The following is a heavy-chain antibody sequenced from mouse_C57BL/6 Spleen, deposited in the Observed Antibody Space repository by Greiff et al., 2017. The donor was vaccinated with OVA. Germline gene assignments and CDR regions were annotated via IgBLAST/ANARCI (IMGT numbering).Heavy chain of an antibody. J-gene: IGHJ3*01. V-gene: IGHV1-15*01. CDR1: GYTFTDYE. D-gene: IGHD1-1*01. CDR3: TRSTYYGGFAY. Sequence: QVQLQQSGAELVRPGASVTLSCKASGYTFTDYEMHWVKQTPVHGLEWIGAIDPETGGTAYNQKFKGKAILTADKSSSTAYMELRSLTAEDSAVYYCTRSTYYGGFAYWGQGTLVTVSA. CDR2: IDPETGGT.